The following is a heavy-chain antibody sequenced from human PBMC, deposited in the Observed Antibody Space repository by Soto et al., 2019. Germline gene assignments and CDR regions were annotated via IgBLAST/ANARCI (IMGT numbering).Heavy chain of an antibody. V-gene: IGHV4-31*03. J-gene: IGHJ6*02. Sequence: TLSLTCTVSDGYIRSGGYYWSWIRKHPGKGLEWIGYIYYSGSTYYNPSLKSRVTISVDTSKNQFSLKLSSVTASDTAVDYCERDRGYWSSITCYTDYGMDVCGQGTTVTVS. CDR2: IYYSGST. D-gene: IGHD2-2*02. CDR1: DGYIRSGGYY. CDR3: ERDRGYWSSITCYTDYGMDV.